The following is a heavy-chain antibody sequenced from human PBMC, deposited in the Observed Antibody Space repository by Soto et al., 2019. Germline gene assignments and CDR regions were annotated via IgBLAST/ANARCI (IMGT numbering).Heavy chain of an antibody. D-gene: IGHD3-10*01. CDR1: GGSFSGYY. CDR3: ARALVGSGSSGSYYPHRYYYYYYGMDV. V-gene: IGHV4-34*01. Sequence: PSETLSLTCAVYGGSFSGYYWSWIRQPPGKGLEWIGEINHSGSTNYNPSLKSRVTISVDTSKNQFSLKLSSVTAADTAVYYCARALVGSGSSGSYYPHRYYYYYYGMDVWGQGTMVTVSS. CDR2: INHSGST. J-gene: IGHJ6*02.